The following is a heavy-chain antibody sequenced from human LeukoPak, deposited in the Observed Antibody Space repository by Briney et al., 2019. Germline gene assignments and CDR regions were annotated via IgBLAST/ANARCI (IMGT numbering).Heavy chain of an antibody. J-gene: IGHJ3*02. V-gene: IGHV6-1*01. CDR3: ARDIIASSRGAYAFDI. CDR1: GDSVSSNSAA. D-gene: IGHD3-10*01. CDR2: TYYRSKWYN. Sequence: SQTLSLTCAISGDSVSSNSAAWNWIRQSPSRGLEWLGRTYYRSKWYNDYAVSVKSRITINPDTSKNQFSLQLNSETPEDTAVYYCARDIIASSRGAYAFDIWGQGTMVTVSS.